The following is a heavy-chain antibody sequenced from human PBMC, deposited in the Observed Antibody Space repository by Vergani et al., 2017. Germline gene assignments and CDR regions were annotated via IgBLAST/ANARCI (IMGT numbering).Heavy chain of an antibody. V-gene: IGHV3-48*04. CDR2: ISSSSSTI. D-gene: IGHD1-26*01. J-gene: IGHJ6*03. Sequence: EVQLVESGGGLVQPGGSLRLSCAASGFTFSSYSMNWVRQAPGKGLEWVSYISSSSSTIYYADSVKGRFTISRDNAKNSLYLQMNSLRAEDTAVYYCARDLRMEWELPLYYYYYMDVWGKGPRSPSP. CDR3: ARDLRMEWELPLYYYYYMDV. CDR1: GFTFSSYS.